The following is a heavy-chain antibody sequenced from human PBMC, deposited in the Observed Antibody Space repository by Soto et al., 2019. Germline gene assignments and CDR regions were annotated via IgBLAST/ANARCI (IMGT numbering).Heavy chain of an antibody. Sequence: QVQLVESGGGVVQPGRSLRLSCAASGFTFSSYAMHWVRQAPGKGLEWVAVISYDGSNKYYADSVKGRFTISRDNSENTLYLQMNSLRAEDTAVYYCARGSSSGDTASLDYWGQGTLVTVSS. D-gene: IGHD5-18*01. CDR2: ISYDGSNK. J-gene: IGHJ4*02. CDR1: GFTFSSYA. V-gene: IGHV3-30-3*01. CDR3: ARGSSSGDTASLDY.